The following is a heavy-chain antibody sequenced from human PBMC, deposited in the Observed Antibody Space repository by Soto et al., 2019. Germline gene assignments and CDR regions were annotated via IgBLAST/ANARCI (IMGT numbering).Heavy chain of an antibody. CDR1: GGSISSSSYY. CDR2: IYYSGST. V-gene: IGHV4-39*01. D-gene: IGHD3-3*01. CDR3: ATVEYYDFWSGYHFDY. Sequence: PSETLSLTCTVSGGSISSSSYYWGWIRQPPGKGLEWIGSIYYSGSTYYNPSLKSRVTISVDTSKNQFSLKLSSVTAADTAVYYCATVEYYDFWSGYHFDYWGQGTLVTVSS. J-gene: IGHJ4*02.